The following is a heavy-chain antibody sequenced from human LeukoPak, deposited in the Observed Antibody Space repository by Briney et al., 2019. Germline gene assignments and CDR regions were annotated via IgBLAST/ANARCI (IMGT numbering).Heavy chain of an antibody. CDR1: GGSIRNSY. V-gene: IGHV4-4*07. CDR3: ARGAANIYYYYLDV. CDR2: IYSSGSA. J-gene: IGHJ6*03. D-gene: IGHD2-15*01. Sequence: SETLSLTCTVSGGSIRNSYWSWIRQPAGKGLKWIGRIYSSGSAGYNPSLKSRVTMSVDTSKNQFSLRLDSVTAADTAVYYCARGAANIYYYYLDVWGNGTTVTVSS.